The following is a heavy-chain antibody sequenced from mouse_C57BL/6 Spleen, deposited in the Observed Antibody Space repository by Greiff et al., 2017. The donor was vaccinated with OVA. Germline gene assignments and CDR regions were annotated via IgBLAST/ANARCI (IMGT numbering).Heavy chain of an antibody. J-gene: IGHJ3*01. CDR3: AIRSLWFAY. Sequence: QVQLQQPGAELVRPGTSVKLSCKASGYTFTSYWMHWVKQRPGQGLEWIGVIDPSDSYTNYNQKFKGKATLTVDTSSSTAYMQLSSLTSEDSAVYYCAIRSLWFAYWGQGTLVTVSA. V-gene: IGHV1-59*01. CDR1: GYTFTSYW. CDR2: IDPSDSYT.